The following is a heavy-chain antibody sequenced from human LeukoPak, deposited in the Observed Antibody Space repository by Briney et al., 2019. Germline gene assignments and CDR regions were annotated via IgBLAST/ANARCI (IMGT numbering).Heavy chain of an antibody. CDR3: ARVVVRGEGRDQPSY. V-gene: IGHV1-69*10. CDR1: GGTFSSYA. Sequence: SVKVSCKASGGTFSSYAISWVRQAPGQGLEWMGGIIPILGIANYAQKFQGRVTITADKSTSTAYMELSSLRSEDTAVYYCARVVVRGEGRDQPSYWGQGTLVTVSS. D-gene: IGHD3-10*01. J-gene: IGHJ4*02. CDR2: IIPILGIA.